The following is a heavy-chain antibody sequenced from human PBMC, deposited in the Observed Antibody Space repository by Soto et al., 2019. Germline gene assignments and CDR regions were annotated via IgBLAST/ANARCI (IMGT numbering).Heavy chain of an antibody. V-gene: IGHV1-2*02. Sequence: QVQLVQSGAEVEKPGASVTVSCKASGYSFSQYYLHWVRQAPGQGPEWMGWINPNSGATKYAQKFQGQVTMTRDTSVRTAFMELKWLQSDDTAVYYCARESGGATATLDYYYFYMDVWGRGTTVTVSS. CDR3: ARESGGATATLDYYYFYMDV. D-gene: IGHD5-12*01. CDR1: GYSFSQYY. CDR2: INPNSGAT. J-gene: IGHJ6*03.